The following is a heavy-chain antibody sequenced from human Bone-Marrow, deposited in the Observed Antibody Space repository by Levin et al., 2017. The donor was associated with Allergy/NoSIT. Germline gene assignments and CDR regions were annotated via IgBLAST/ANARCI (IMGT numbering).Heavy chain of an antibody. CDR3: AIYGSRNDYSAFDI. CDR2: IYSGGRG. V-gene: IGHV3-53*01. Sequence: GESLKISCAASGFTVSSNHMSWVRQAPGKGLEWVSLIYSGGRGYYADSVRGRFTISRDNSKNTLYLQLNSLRAEDTAVYYCAIYGSRNDYSAFDIWGQGTMVTVSS. CDR1: GFTVSSNH. D-gene: IGHD3-10*01. J-gene: IGHJ3*02.